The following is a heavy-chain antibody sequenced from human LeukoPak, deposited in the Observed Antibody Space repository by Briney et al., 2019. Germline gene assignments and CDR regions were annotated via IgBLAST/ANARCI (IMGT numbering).Heavy chain of an antibody. V-gene: IGHV4-39*01. D-gene: IGHD2/OR15-2a*01. CDR2: ISYSGSP. Sequence: SETLSLTCGGSAFCINTTYYWAWVRQPPGKGLEWVGSISYSGSPYYNPSLKSRLTISVETSKSQFSLRLSSVTAADTAVYYCARHDVTFHAFDIWGQGTVVTVSS. CDR3: ARHDVTFHAFDI. CDR1: AFCINTTYY. J-gene: IGHJ3*02.